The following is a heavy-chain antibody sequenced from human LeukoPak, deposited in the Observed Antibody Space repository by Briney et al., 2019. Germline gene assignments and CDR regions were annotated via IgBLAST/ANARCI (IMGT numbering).Heavy chain of an antibody. CDR1: GYNFNNFG. J-gene: IGHJ4*02. CDR3: AREMGVVPTAIPTVDS. D-gene: IGHD2-2*02. CDR2: ISGYNGNT. V-gene: IGHV1-18*01. Sequence: ASVKVSCKASGYNFNNFGFNWVRQAPGQGLEWVGWISGYNGNTKYAQKLQGRVTVTTDTSASTAYLDLRSLKSDDTAVYYCAREMGVVPTAIPTVDSWGQGTLVTVSS.